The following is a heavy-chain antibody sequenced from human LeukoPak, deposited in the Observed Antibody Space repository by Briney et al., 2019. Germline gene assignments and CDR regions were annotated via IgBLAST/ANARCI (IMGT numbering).Heavy chain of an antibody. Sequence: GGSLRLSCAASGFTFSSYVMHWVRQAPGKGLEWVAVIWYDGSNKYYADSVKGRFTISRDNSKKTLYLRMNSLRAEDTAVYYCARDGGIWYFDYWGQGTLVTVSS. D-gene: IGHD3-16*01. J-gene: IGHJ4*02. CDR1: GFTFSSYV. CDR3: ARDGGIWYFDY. CDR2: IWYDGSNK. V-gene: IGHV3-33*01.